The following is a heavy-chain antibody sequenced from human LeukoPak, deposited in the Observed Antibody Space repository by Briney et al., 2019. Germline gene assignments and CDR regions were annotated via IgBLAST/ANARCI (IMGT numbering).Heavy chain of an antibody. Sequence: PSETLSLTCAVYGGSFSGYYWSWIRQPPGKGLEWIGEINHSGSTNYNPSLKSRVTISVDTSKNQFSLKLSSVTAADTAVYYCARVRRSITMVRGVIYYFDYWGQGTLVTVSS. J-gene: IGHJ4*02. D-gene: IGHD3-10*01. CDR1: GGSFSGYY. V-gene: IGHV4-34*01. CDR2: INHSGST. CDR3: ARVRRSITMVRGVIYYFDY.